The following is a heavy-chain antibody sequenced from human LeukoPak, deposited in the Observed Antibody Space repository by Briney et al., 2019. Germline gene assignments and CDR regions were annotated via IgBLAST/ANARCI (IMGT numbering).Heavy chain of an antibody. D-gene: IGHD2-21*02. V-gene: IGHV3-23*01. J-gene: IGHJ6*03. CDR1: GFTFSSYA. CDR2: ISGSGGST. Sequence: GGSLRLSCAASGFTFSSYAMSWVRQAPGKGLEWVSAISGSGGSTYYADSVKGRFTISRDNSKNTLYLQMNGLRAEDTAVYYCAKEGDVVVTAPYYMDVWGKGTTVTVSS. CDR3: AKEGDVVVTAPYYMDV.